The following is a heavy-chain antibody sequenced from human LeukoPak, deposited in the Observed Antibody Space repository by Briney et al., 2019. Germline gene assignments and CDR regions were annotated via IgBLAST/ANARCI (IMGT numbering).Heavy chain of an antibody. J-gene: IGHJ4*02. CDR2: ISYDGSNK. Sequence: RPGGSLRLSCAASGFTFNTYGMHWVRQAPGKGLEWVAVISYDGSNKYYADSVKGRFTISRDNAKNSLYLQMNSLRAEDTAIYYCAREDDWNYEDYWGQGTLVTVSS. D-gene: IGHD1-7*01. V-gene: IGHV3-30*12. CDR3: AREDDWNYEDY. CDR1: GFTFNTYG.